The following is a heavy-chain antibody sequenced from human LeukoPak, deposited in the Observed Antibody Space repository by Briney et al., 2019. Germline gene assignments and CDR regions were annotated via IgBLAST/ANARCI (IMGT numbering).Heavy chain of an antibody. CDR3: AREVGYSSSYYGRFDP. D-gene: IGHD6-13*01. CDR2: INPNSGGT. J-gene: IGHJ5*02. Sequence: ASVKVSCKASGYTFTGYYMHWVRQAPGQGLEWMGRINPNSGGTNYAQKFQGRVTMTRDTAISTAYMQLSSLRSGDTAVYYCAREVGYSSSYYGRFDPWGQGTLVTVSS. CDR1: GYTFTGYY. V-gene: IGHV1-2*06.